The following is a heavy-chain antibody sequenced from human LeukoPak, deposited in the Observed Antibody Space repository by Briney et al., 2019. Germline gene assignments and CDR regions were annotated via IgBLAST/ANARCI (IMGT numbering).Heavy chain of an antibody. CDR3: ARDSSSWYTLDY. D-gene: IGHD6-13*01. CDR1: GFTFSSYS. CDR2: ISSSNYI. J-gene: IGHJ4*02. Sequence: PGGSLRLSCAASGFTFSSYSMNWVRQAPGKGLEWVSSISSSNYIYYADSVKGRFTISRDNAKNSLYLQMNSLRAKDTAVYYCARDSSSWYTLDYWGQGTLVTVSS. V-gene: IGHV3-21*01.